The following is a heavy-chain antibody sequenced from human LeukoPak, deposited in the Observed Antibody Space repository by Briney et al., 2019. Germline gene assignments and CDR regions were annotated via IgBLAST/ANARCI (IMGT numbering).Heavy chain of an antibody. CDR1: GGTFSSYA. CDR2: ITPIFGTA. D-gene: IGHD1-26*01. V-gene: IGHV1-69*01. J-gene: IGHJ6*03. CDR3: ARSRAIVGAPDYYMDV. Sequence: GSSVKVSCKASGGTFSSYAISWGRQAPGQGLEWMGGITPIFGTANYAQKFQGRVTITADESTSTAYMELSSLRSEDTAVYYCARSRAIVGAPDYYMDVWGKGTTVTVSS.